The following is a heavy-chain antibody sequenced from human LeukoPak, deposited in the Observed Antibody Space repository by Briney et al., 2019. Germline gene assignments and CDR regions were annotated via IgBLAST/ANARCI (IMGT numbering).Heavy chain of an antibody. D-gene: IGHD4-23*01. J-gene: IGHJ3*02. CDR3: ATTTVVGGFDI. CDR1: GFTFSSYA. V-gene: IGHV3-66*01. Sequence: PGGSLRLSCAASGFTFSSYAMSWVRQAPGKGLEWVSLIYSGDSTYYADSVKGRFTISRDNSKNTLYLQMNSLRADDTAVYYCATTTVVGGFDIWGQGTMVTVSS. CDR2: IYSGDST.